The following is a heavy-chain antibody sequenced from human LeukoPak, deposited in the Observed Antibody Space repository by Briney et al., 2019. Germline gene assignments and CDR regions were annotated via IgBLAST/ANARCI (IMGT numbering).Heavy chain of an antibody. D-gene: IGHD6-19*01. CDR3: AKDEQWLGYFDY. J-gene: IGHJ4*02. Sequence: GGSLRLSCAASGFTFSSYGMHWVRQAPGKGLEWVAVIWYDGSNKYYADSVKGRFTISRDNSKNTLYLQMNSPRAEDTAVYYCAKDEQWLGYFDYWGQGTLVTVSS. CDR2: IWYDGSNK. CDR1: GFTFSSYG. V-gene: IGHV3-33*06.